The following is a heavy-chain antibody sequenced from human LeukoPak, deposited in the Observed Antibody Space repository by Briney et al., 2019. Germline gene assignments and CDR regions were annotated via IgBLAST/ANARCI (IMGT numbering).Heavy chain of an antibody. V-gene: IGHV3-33*06. CDR2: IWHDGNNK. CDR1: GFIFSSYA. CDR3: AKDYSIAVTGSDY. D-gene: IGHD6-19*01. Sequence: PGRSLRLSCAASGFIFSSYAMHWVRQAPGKGLEWVAVIWHDGNNKYYADSVKGRFTISRDNSKITLYLQMNSLRAEDTAVYYCAKDYSIAVTGSDYWGQGTPVTVSS. J-gene: IGHJ4*02.